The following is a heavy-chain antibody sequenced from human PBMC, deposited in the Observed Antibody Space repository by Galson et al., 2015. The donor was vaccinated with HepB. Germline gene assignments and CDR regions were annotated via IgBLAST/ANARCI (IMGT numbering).Heavy chain of an antibody. V-gene: IGHV3-30*02. CDR1: GFTFSSYG. CDR2: IRYDGSNK. CDR3: AAKPRVVVPAAIVDY. Sequence: SLRLSCAASGFTFSSYGMHWVRQAPGKGLEWVAFIRYDGSNKYYADSVKGRFTISRDNSKNTLYLQMNSLRAEDTAVYYCAAKPRVVVPAAIVDYWGQGTLVTVSS. D-gene: IGHD2-2*02. J-gene: IGHJ4*02.